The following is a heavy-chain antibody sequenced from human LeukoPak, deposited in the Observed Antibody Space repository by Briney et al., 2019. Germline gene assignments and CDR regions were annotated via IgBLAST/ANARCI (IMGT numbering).Heavy chain of an antibody. Sequence: PGGSLRLSCAASGFTFDDYAMHWVRQAPGKGLEWVSLISWDGGSTYYADSVKGRFTISRDNSKNSLYLQMNSLRAEDTALYYCAKGELRYFDWPRGRGNYMDVWGKGTTVTVSS. CDR1: GFTFDDYA. J-gene: IGHJ6*03. CDR3: AKGELRYFDWPRGRGNYMDV. V-gene: IGHV3-43D*03. D-gene: IGHD3-9*01. CDR2: ISWDGGST.